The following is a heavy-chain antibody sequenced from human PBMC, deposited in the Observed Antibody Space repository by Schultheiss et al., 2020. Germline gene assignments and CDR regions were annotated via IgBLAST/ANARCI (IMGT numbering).Heavy chain of an antibody. CDR2: INPNSGGT. CDR1: GYTFTGYY. Sequence: ASVKVSCKASGYTFTGYYMHWVRQAPGQGLEWMGRINPNSGGTNYAQKFQGRVTMTRDTSISTAYMELSRLRSDDTAVYYCAKDQNYDSSGYFDYWGQGTLVTVSS. CDR3: AKDQNYDSSGYFDY. D-gene: IGHD3-22*01. J-gene: IGHJ4*02. V-gene: IGHV1-2*06.